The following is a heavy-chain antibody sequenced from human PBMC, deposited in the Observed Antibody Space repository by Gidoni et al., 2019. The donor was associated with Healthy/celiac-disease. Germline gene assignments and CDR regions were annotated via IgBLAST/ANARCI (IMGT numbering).Heavy chain of an antibody. J-gene: IGHJ6*02. CDR2: ISSSSSYI. V-gene: IGHV3-21*01. D-gene: IGHD2-2*01. Sequence: EVQLVESGGGLVKPGGSLRLSCAASGFTFSSYSMNWVRQAPGKGLEWVSSISSSSSYIYYADSVKGRFTISRDNAKNALYLQMNSLRAEDTAVYYCARDPGSTSCCYYYYYYGMDVWGQGTTVTVSS. CDR3: ARDPGSTSCCYYYYYYGMDV. CDR1: GFTFSSYS.